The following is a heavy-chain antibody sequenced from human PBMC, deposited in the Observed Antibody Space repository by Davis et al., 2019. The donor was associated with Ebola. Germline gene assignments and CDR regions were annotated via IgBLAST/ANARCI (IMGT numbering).Heavy chain of an antibody. Sequence: SVKVSCKASGYTFTGYYIHWVRQAPGQGLEWMGRIIPIHGIANYAQKLQGRVTITADKSTSTAYMELSSLRSDDTAVYYCARERCETWGQGTLVTVSS. D-gene: IGHD3-16*01. CDR3: ARERCET. V-gene: IGHV1-69*04. J-gene: IGHJ4*02. CDR1: GYTFTGYY. CDR2: IIPIHGIA.